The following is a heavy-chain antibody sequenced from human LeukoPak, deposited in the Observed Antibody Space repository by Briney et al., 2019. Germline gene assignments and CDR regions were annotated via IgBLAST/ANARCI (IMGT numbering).Heavy chain of an antibody. D-gene: IGHD1-26*01. CDR2: INPNSGGT. CDR3: ARDTTRDNWFDP. V-gene: IGHV1-2*02. Sequence: RASVKVSCKASGYTFTGYYMHWVRQAPGQGLEWMGWINPNSGGTNYAQKFQGRVTMTRDTSISTAYMELSGLRSDDTAVYYCARDTTRDNWFDPWGQGTLVTVSS. CDR1: GYTFTGYY. J-gene: IGHJ5*02.